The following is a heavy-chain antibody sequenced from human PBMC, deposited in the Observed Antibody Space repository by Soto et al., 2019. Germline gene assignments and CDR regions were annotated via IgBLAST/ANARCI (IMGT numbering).Heavy chain of an antibody. J-gene: IGHJ3*02. D-gene: IGHD3-10*01. CDR1: GNTFSSYG. Sequence: GASVKVSCKASGNTFSSYGISWVRQAPGQGLEWMGWISAYHGNTSSAQKVQGRVTMTTDTSTSTAYMELRSLRSDDTAVYYCARDRSPITMVRGVVIDDAFDIWGQGTMVTVSS. CDR2: ISAYHGNT. V-gene: IGHV1-18*01. CDR3: ARDRSPITMVRGVVIDDAFDI.